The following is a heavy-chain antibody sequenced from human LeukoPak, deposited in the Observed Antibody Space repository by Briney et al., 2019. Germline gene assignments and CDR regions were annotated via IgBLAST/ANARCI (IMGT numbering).Heavy chain of an antibody. D-gene: IGHD2-15*01. CDR1: GYTFTGYY. CDR3: ARDPLGYCSGGSCYSGDY. CDR2: INPNSGGT. Sequence: ASVKVSCKASGYTFTGYYMHWVRQAPGQGLEWMGWINPNSGGTNYAQKFQGRVTMTRDTSISTAYMELSRLRSDDTAVYYCARDPLGYCSGGSCYSGDYWGQGTLVTVSS. V-gene: IGHV1-2*02. J-gene: IGHJ4*02.